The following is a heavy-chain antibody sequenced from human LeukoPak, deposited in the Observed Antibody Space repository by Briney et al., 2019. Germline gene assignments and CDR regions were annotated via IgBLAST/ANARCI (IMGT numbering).Heavy chain of an antibody. CDR3: ARRTYSYGPFFDY. CDR2: IYYSGST. CDR1: GGSISSSSYY. J-gene: IGHJ4*02. D-gene: IGHD5-18*01. Sequence: TSETLSVTCTDSGGSISSSSYYWGWIRQPPGKGLEWIGNIYYSGSTYYNPSLKSRVTISVDTSNNQFSLKLSSVTAADTAVYYCARRTYSYGPFFDYWGQGTLVTVSS. V-gene: IGHV4-39*01.